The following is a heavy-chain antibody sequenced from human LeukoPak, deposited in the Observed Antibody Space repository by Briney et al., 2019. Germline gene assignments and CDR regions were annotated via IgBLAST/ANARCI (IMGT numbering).Heavy chain of an antibody. Sequence: SETLSLTCAVYGGSFSGYYWSWIRQPPGKGLEWIGEINHSGSTNYNPSLKSRVTISVDRSKNQFSLKLSSVTAADTAVYYCARGGRDFWSGYPRWAFDIWGQGTMVTVSS. J-gene: IGHJ3*02. CDR3: ARGGRDFWSGYPRWAFDI. CDR2: INHSGST. CDR1: GGSFSGYY. V-gene: IGHV4-34*01. D-gene: IGHD3-3*01.